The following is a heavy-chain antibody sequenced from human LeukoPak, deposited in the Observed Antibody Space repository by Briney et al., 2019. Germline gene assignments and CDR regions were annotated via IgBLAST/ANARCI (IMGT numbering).Heavy chain of an antibody. CDR1: GGYIGSYY. CDR3: AREGDYGDPSSSFYYMDV. J-gene: IGHJ6*03. Sequence: PSETLSLTCTVSGGYIGSYYWSWIRQPAGKGLEWIGRIFTAESTNYNPSLKSRVTMSVDMSTSQLSLRLSSVTAADTAVYYCAREGDYGDPSSSFYYMDVWGKGTTVTVSS. D-gene: IGHD4-17*01. V-gene: IGHV4-4*07. CDR2: IFTAEST.